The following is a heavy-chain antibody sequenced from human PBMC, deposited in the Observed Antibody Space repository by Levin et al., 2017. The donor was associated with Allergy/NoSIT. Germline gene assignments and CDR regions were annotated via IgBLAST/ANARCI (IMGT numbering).Heavy chain of an antibody. D-gene: IGHD1-26*01. CDR1: GFTFSSYT. CDR3: AKGVSSGSPYRAFDL. CDR2: VRYNGDTT. V-gene: IGHV3-23*01. J-gene: IGHJ3*01. Sequence: GGSLGLSCAASGFTFSSYTMMWVRQAPGKGLEWVSTVRYNGDTTYYADSVKGRFTISRDNSKDTLFLQMNSLRAEDTAFYYCAKGVSSGSPYRAFDLWGQGTMVTVSS.